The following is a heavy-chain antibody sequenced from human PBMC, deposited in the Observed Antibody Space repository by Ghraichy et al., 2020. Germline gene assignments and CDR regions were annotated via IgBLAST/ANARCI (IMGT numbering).Heavy chain of an antibody. CDR1: GGSISSYY. CDR3: ARGEGGGGVRWYPTPWAFDI. V-gene: IGHV4-59*01. J-gene: IGHJ3*02. D-gene: IGHD4-23*01. Sequence: SETLSLTCTVSGGSISSYYWSWIRQPPGKGLEWIGYIYYSGSTNYNPSLKSRVTISVDTSKNQFSLKLSSVTAADTAVYYCARGEGGGGVRWYPTPWAFDIWGQGTMVTVSS. CDR2: IYYSGST.